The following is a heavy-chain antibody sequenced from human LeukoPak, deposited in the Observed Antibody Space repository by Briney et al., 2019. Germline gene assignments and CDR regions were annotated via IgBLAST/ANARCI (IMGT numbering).Heavy chain of an antibody. CDR2: IDPGDSDT. V-gene: IGHV5-51*01. Sequence: GESLKISCKGSGYSFTSYWIGWVRQMPGKGLEWMGIIDPGDSDTRYSPSFQGQVTILADKSISTAYLQWNSVKASDTAMYYCAKKGIAAADAFDIWGQGTMVTVSS. CDR1: GYSFTSYW. CDR3: AKKGIAAADAFDI. D-gene: IGHD6-13*01. J-gene: IGHJ3*02.